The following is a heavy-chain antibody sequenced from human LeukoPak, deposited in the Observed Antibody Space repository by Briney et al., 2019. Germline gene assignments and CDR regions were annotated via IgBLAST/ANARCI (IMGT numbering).Heavy chain of an antibody. J-gene: IGHJ4*02. V-gene: IGHV3-48*01. D-gene: IGHD3-9*01. Sequence: GGSLRLSCAASGFTFSSYSMNWVRQAPGEGLEWVSYISSSSSTIYYADSVKVRFTISRDNAKNSLYLQMNSLRAEDTAVYYCARDRHMGWYFDSNFDYWGQGTLVTVSS. CDR2: ISSSSSTI. CDR3: ARDRHMGWYFDSNFDY. CDR1: GFTFSSYS.